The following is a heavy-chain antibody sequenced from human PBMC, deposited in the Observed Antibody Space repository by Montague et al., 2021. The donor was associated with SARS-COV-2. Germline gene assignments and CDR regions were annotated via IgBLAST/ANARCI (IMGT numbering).Heavy chain of an antibody. CDR2: IYYSGST. CDR3: ARANGRITIFGVVIILELAL. V-gene: IGHV4-31*11. CDR1: DGSIIFGVYY. D-gene: IGHD3-3*01. J-gene: IGHJ6*01. Sequence: TLSLTCAFSDGSIIFGVYYCTWIPPQPGKALDWIGYIYYSGSTSYNPSLEGRVTISVDTSKNQFSLKLSSVTAADTAVYYCARANGRITIFGVVIILELALWGPGTMVTVS.